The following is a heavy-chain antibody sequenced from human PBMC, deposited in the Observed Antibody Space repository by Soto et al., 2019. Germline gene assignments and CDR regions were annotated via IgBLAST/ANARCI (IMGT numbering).Heavy chain of an antibody. D-gene: IGHD3-10*01. CDR3: AKGGSGSYNNLFDS. CDR1: RFMFSSYW. J-gene: IGHJ4*02. CDR2: INSDGGTT. V-gene: IGHV3-74*01. Sequence: PGGSLRLSCAASRFMFSSYWMHWVRQAPGKGLVWVSRINSDGGTTTYADSVKGRFTISRDNAKNSLYLQMNSLRAEDTALYYCAKGGSGSYNNLFDSWGQGTLVTVSS.